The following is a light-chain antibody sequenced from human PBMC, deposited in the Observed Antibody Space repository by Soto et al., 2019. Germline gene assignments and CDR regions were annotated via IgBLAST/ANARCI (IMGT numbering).Light chain of an antibody. J-gene: IGKJ2*01. CDR3: QEYIGFS. V-gene: IGKV1-5*03. Sequence: DLQMTQSPSALSASVGDRVTITCRASQSISSWLAWFQQKPGKPPTLLVYKASNLESGVPSRFSGSGSGTEFTLTITSLQPDDFATYYCQEYIGFSFGQGTEVELK. CDR2: KAS. CDR1: QSISSW.